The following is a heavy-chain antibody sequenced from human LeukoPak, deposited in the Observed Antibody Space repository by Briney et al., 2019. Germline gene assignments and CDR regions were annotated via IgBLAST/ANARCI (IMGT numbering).Heavy chain of an antibody. V-gene: IGHV3-23*01. CDR2: ISGSGGST. D-gene: IGHD6-6*01. CDR1: GFTFSSYA. Sequence: PGGSLRLSCATSGFTFSSYAMSWVRQAPGKGLEWVSAISGSGGSTYYADSVKGRFTISRDNSKNTLYLQMNSLRAEDTAVYYCAKGSRWGPSSSSLDYWGQGTLVTVSS. J-gene: IGHJ4*02. CDR3: AKGSRWGPSSSSLDY.